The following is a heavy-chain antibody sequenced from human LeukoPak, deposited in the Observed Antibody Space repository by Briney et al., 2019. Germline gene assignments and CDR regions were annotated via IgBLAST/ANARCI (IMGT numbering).Heavy chain of an antibody. CDR1: GGSISSYY. J-gene: IGHJ3*02. CDR2: IYHSGST. D-gene: IGHD1-26*01. V-gene: IGHV4-38-2*02. CDR3: ARSGSYYSAVDAFDI. Sequence: SETLSLTCTVSGGSISSYYWGWIRQPPGKGLEWIGSIYHSGSTYYNPSLKSRVTISVDTSKNQFSLKLSSVTAADTAVYYCARSGSYYSAVDAFDIWGQGTMVTVSS.